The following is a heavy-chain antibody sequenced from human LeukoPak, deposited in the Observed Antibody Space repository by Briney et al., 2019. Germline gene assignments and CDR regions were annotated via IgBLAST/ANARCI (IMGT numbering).Heavy chain of an antibody. J-gene: IGHJ4*02. CDR1: GFTFSGHW. V-gene: IGHV3-74*01. CDR3: ARGGRITIYPDY. CDR2: LNGDASST. Sequence: GGSLRLSCAASGFTFSGHWMHWVRQAPGKGLVWVPRLNGDASSTNYADSVKGRFTISRDNAKNTLYLQMNGLRAEDTAVYYCARGGRITIYPDYWGPGTLVTVSS. D-gene: IGHD3-3*01.